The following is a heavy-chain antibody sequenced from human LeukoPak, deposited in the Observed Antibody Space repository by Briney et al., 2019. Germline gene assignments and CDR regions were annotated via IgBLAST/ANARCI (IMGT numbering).Heavy chain of an antibody. CDR2: IYYSGST. V-gene: IGHV4-39*01. J-gene: IGHJ4*02. D-gene: IGHD6-19*01. CDR3: ARHGWSTRQFHY. Sequence: KPSETLSLTCTVSGGSISITTYYWGWIRQPPGKGLEWVGSIYYSGSTYHNPSLKSRVTMSVDTSNNQFSLKLSSVTATDTAVYYCARHGWSTRQFHYWGQGTLVTVSS. CDR1: GGSISITTYY.